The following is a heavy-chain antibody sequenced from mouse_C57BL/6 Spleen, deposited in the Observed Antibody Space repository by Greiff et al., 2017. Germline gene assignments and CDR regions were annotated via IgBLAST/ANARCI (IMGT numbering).Heavy chain of an antibody. Sequence: QVQLQQSGAELVRPGASVTLSCKASGYTFTDYEMHWVKQTPVHGLEWIGAIDPETGGTAYNQKFKGKAILTADKSSSTAYMELRSLTSEDSAVYYCTRRSGSRPSWFAYWGQGTLVTVSA. CDR1: GYTFTDYE. V-gene: IGHV1-15*01. CDR2: IDPETGGT. CDR3: TRRSGSRPSWFAY. J-gene: IGHJ3*01. D-gene: IGHD1-1*01.